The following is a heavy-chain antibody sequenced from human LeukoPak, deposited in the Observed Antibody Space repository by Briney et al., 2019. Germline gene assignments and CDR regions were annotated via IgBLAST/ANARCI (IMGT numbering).Heavy chain of an antibody. CDR3: ARESDYAGNFRSDH. CDR2: INHNGDT. Sequence: TSETLSLTCAVYGGSLSDYYWSWTRQSPGKGLEWVGEINHNGDTNYNPSLKSRVNISMDMSMNQFSLNLRSVTAADTAVYYCARESDYAGNFRSDHWGQGTMVTVFS. J-gene: IGHJ4*02. D-gene: IGHD4-23*01. V-gene: IGHV4-34*01. CDR1: GGSLSDYY.